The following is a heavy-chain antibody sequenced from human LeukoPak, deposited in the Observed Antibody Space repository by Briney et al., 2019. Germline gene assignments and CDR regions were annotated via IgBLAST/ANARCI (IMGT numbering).Heavy chain of an antibody. Sequence: SETLSLTCTVSGGSISSSSYYWGWIRQPPGKGLEWIGSIYYSGSAYDNSPLKSRLTISVDTSKNQFSLKLRSVTAADTAVYYCARVLSASYYFDYWGQGTLVTVSS. V-gene: IGHV4-39*07. CDR2: IYYSGSA. CDR1: GGSISSSSYY. CDR3: ARVLSASYYFDY. D-gene: IGHD6-19*01. J-gene: IGHJ4*02.